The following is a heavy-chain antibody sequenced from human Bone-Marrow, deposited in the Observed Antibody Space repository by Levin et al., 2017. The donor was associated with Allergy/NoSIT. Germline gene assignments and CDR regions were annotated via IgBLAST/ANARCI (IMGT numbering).Heavy chain of an antibody. CDR3: ARVALPRYCTSTSCSDSGYYFDY. J-gene: IGHJ4*02. Sequence: GGSLRLSCAASGFTFSSYDMHWVRQATGRGLEWVSAIGTAADSYYSGSVKGRFTVSRGNAKNSFYLQMNSLLAGDPAAYYCARVALPRYCTSTSCSDSGYYFDYWGQGTLVTVSS. V-gene: IGHV3-13*04. CDR2: IGTAADS. CDR1: GFTFSSYD. D-gene: IGHD2-2*01.